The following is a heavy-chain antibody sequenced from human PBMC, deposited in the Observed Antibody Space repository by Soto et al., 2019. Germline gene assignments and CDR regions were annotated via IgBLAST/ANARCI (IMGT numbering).Heavy chain of an antibody. J-gene: IGHJ3*01. CDR2: ISAYNGNT. Sequence: ASVKVSCKASGYTFTSYGISWVRQAPGQGLEWMGWISAYNGNTNYAQKLQGRVTMTTDTSTSTAYMELRSLRSDDTAVYYCARELRSGYCSCTIFLPYHDSFDFWGQGTMVTVSS. CDR3: ARELRSGYCSCTIFLPYHDSFDF. D-gene: IGHD2-2*01. CDR1: GYTFTSYG. V-gene: IGHV1-18*01.